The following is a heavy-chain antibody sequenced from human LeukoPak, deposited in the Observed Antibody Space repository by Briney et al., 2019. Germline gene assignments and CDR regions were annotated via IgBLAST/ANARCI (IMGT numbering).Heavy chain of an antibody. CDR3: VRLLPSSGYVLGDWFDP. CDR2: TFSGGNA. D-gene: IGHD3-22*01. V-gene: IGHV4-39*01. Sequence: PSVTLSLTCSVSGGSISSAIFYWGWIRQPPGMGLEWIGSTFSGGNAYHNPSLKSRVTISVDTSKNQFSLKLISVTAADTAVYYCVRLLPSSGYVLGDWFDPWGQGTLVTVSS. J-gene: IGHJ5*02. CDR1: GGSISSAIFY.